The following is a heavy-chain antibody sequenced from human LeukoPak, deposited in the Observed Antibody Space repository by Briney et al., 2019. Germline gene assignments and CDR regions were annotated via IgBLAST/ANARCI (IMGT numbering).Heavy chain of an antibody. CDR2: IYYSGST. CDR3: ARETYYYDSSGYYRWFDP. CDR1: GGSISSYY. V-gene: IGHV4-59*01. D-gene: IGHD3-22*01. Sequence: SETLSLTCTVSGGSISSYYLSWIRQPPGKGLEWIGYIYYSGSTNYNPSLKSRVTISVDTSKNQFSLKLSSVTAADTAVYYCARETYYYDSSGYYRWFDPWGQGTLVTVSS. J-gene: IGHJ5*02.